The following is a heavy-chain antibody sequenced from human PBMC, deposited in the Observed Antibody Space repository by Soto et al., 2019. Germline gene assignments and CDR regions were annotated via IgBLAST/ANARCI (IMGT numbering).Heavy chain of an antibody. J-gene: IGHJ4*02. CDR2: MSPTSGET. D-gene: IGHD7-27*01. CDR3: ARNPPYAGDFDY. Sequence: QVQLVQSGAEVKKPGASVKVSCQTSGYPFTTYDINWVRQATGQGLEWMGWMSPTSGETGYAQKFQGRVTTTRSTSTSTAYMELTSLQSEGTAVYYCARNPPYAGDFDYLGQGTLVTVSS. V-gene: IGHV1-8*01. CDR1: GYPFTTYD.